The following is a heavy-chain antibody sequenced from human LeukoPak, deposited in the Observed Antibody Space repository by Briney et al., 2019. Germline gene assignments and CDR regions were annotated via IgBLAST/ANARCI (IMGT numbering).Heavy chain of an antibody. V-gene: IGHV4-4*02. CDR1: GGSISSSNW. Sequence: PSETLSLTCAVSGGSISSSNWWSWVRQPPGKRLEWIGEIYHSGSTNYNPSLKSRVTISVDKSKNQFSLKLSSVTAADTAVYYCARDLYYDILTGYGDWFDPRGQGTLVTVSS. CDR3: ARDLYYDILTGYGDWFDP. CDR2: IYHSGST. J-gene: IGHJ5*02. D-gene: IGHD3-9*01.